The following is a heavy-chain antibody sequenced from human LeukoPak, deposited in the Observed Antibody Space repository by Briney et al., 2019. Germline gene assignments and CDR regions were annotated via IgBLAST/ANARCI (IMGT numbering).Heavy chain of an antibody. CDR3: AKGMGSRSRLLRFFDFFDF. D-gene: IGHD3-9*01. CDR1: GFTFSRNW. CDR2: INSDGSST. J-gene: IGHJ4*02. Sequence: GGSLRLSCAASGFTFSRNWMHWVRQAPGKGLVWVSRINSDGSSTSYADSVKGRFTISRDNSKSTLYLQMNSLRAEDTAVYFCAKGMGSRSRLLRFFDFFDFWGQGTLVTVSS. V-gene: IGHV3-74*01.